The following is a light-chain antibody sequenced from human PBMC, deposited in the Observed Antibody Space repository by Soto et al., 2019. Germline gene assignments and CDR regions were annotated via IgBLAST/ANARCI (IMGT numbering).Light chain of an antibody. CDR2: WAS. CDR3: QQYYDNPYP. V-gene: IGKV4-1*01. J-gene: IGKJ2*01. CDR1: HSVLYGRNNKHY. Sequence: DIVVTQSPESLSVSLGERATIRSKSSHSVLYGRNNKHYLAWYQQKAGQSPKLLIYWASTREPGVPERFSGSGSGTDFTLTISSLQDENVAIYYCQQYYDNPYPFGQGTKLQIK.